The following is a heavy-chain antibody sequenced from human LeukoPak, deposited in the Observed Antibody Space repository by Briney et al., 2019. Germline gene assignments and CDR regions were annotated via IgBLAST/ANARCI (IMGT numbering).Heavy chain of an antibody. D-gene: IGHD6-19*01. CDR2: ISYDGSNK. J-gene: IGHJ3*02. CDR1: GFTFSSYA. Sequence: GGSLRLSCAASGFTFSSYAMHWVRQAPGKGLEWVAVISYDGSNKYYADSVKGRFTISRDNSTNTLYLQMNSLRGEDTAVYYCAKRIAVAGGAFDIWGQGTMVTVSS. CDR3: AKRIAVAGGAFDI. V-gene: IGHV3-30*04.